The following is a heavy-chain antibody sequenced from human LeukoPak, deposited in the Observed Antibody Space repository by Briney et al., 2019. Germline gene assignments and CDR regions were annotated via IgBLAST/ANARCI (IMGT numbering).Heavy chain of an antibody. CDR3: ARDGYCSSYTCYNFDY. D-gene: IGHD2-2*02. CDR1: GFTFSSYS. V-gene: IGHV3-21*01. CDR2: ISSSSSYI. Sequence: GGSLRLSCAASGFTFSSYSMNWVRQAPGKGLEWVSSISSSSSYIYYADSVKGRFTISRDNAKNSLYLQMNSLRVEDTAVYYCARDGYCSSYTCYNFDYWGQGTLVTVSS. J-gene: IGHJ4*02.